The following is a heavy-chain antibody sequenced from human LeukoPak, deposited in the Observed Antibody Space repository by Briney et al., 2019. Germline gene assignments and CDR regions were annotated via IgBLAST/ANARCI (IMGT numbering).Heavy chain of an antibody. J-gene: IGHJ4*02. CDR1: GGSFSGYY. V-gene: IGHV4-34*01. Sequence: SETLSLTCAVYGGSFSGYYWSWIRQPPGKGLEWIGEINHSGSTNYNPSLKSRVTISVDTSKNQSSLKLSSVTAADTAVYYCARGLRYCSGGSCYNRFDYWGQGTLVTVSS. CDR3: ARGLRYCSGGSCYNRFDY. D-gene: IGHD2-15*01. CDR2: INHSGST.